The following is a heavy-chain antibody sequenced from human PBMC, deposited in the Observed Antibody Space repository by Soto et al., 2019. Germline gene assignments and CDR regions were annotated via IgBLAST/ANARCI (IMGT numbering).Heavy chain of an antibody. CDR2: ISGSGGST. D-gene: IGHD4-17*01. V-gene: IGHV3-23*01. CDR3: AKDPYGYGDLGMRYYYGMDV. J-gene: IGHJ6*02. Sequence: LRLSCAASGFTFSSYAMSWVRQAPGKGLEWVSAISGSGGSTYYADSVKGRFTISRDNSKNTLYLQMNSLRAEDTAVYYCAKDPYGYGDLGMRYYYGMDVWGQGTTDTVSS. CDR1: GFTFSSYA.